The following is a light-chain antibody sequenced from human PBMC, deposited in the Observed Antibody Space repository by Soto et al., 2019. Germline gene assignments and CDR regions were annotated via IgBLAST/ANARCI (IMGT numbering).Light chain of an antibody. J-gene: IGLJ3*02. CDR3: QVWDSSSDHRGV. V-gene: IGLV2-14*01. Sequence: QSALTQPASVSGSPGQSITISCTGTSSDVGGYDYVSWYQLHPGKAPKLMVFEVSNRPSGVSYRFSGSKSGNTATLTISRVEAGDEADYYCQVWDSSSDHRGVFGGGTKVTVL. CDR2: EVS. CDR1: SSDVGGYDY.